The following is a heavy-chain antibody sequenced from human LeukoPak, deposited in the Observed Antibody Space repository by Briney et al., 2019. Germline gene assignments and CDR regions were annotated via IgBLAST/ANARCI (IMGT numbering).Heavy chain of an antibody. CDR3: ARVFRGVVTSNWFDP. CDR2: VYDNGNT. V-gene: IGHV4-59*11. Sequence: SETLSLTCTVSGGSINGHYWTWIRQPPGKGLEWIGFVYDNGNTNYNSSLQSRVTMSVDTSTNPLSLKMSSVTAADTAIYYCARVFRGVVTSNWFDPWGQGTLVTVSS. D-gene: IGHD2-21*02. CDR1: GGSINGHY. J-gene: IGHJ5*02.